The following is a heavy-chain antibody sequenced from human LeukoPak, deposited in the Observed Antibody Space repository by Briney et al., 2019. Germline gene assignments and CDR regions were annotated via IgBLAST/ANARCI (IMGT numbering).Heavy chain of an antibody. V-gene: IGHV4-59*08. CDR3: ARLTPSIWFGELSGWFDP. CDR2: IYYSGST. D-gene: IGHD3-10*01. J-gene: IGHJ5*02. Sequence: SETLSLTCTVSGGSISGYYWSWIRQPPGKGLEWIGYIYYSGSTNYNPSLKSRVTISVDTSKNQFSLKLSSVTAADTAVYYCARLTPSIWFGELSGWFDPWGQGTLVTVSS. CDR1: GGSISGYY.